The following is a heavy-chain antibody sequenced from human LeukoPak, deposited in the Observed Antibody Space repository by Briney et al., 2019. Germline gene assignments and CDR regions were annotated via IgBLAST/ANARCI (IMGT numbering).Heavy chain of an antibody. D-gene: IGHD3-22*01. Sequence: ASVKVSCKASGYTFTSYYMHWVRQAPGQGLEWMGIINPSGGSTSYAQKFQGRVTMTRDTSTSTVYMELSSLRSEDTAVYYCARGLYYYDSSGYFPFDYWGQGTLVTVSS. V-gene: IGHV1-46*01. J-gene: IGHJ4*02. CDR1: GYTFTSYY. CDR3: ARGLYYYDSSGYFPFDY. CDR2: INPSGGST.